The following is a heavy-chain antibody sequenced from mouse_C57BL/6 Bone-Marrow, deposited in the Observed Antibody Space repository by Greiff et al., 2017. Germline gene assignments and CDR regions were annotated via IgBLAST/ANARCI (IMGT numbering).Heavy chain of an antibody. J-gene: IGHJ3*01. Sequence: QVQLQQPGAELVKPGASVKLSCKASGYTFTSYWMQWVKQRPGQGLEWIGEIDPSDSYTNYHQNFKGKATLTVDTSSSTAYMQLSSLTSEDSAVYYCGRGDYSSFAYWGQGTLVTVSA. CDR1: GYTFTSYW. CDR3: GRGDYSSFAY. CDR2: IDPSDSYT. D-gene: IGHD2-12*01. V-gene: IGHV1-50*01.